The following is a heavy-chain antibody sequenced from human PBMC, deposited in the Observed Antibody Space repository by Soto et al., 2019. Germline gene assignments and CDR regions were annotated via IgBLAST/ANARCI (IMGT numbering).Heavy chain of an antibody. D-gene: IGHD1-26*01. V-gene: IGHV3-15*01. Sequence: GGSLRLSCAASGFTFSNAWMSWVRQAPGKGLEWVGRIKSKTDGGTTDYAAPVKGRFTISRDDSKNTLYLQMNSLKTEDTAVYCCTTEGAQWEPYYYWGQGTLVTVSS. CDR2: IKSKTDGGTT. J-gene: IGHJ4*02. CDR1: GFTFSNAW. CDR3: TTEGAQWEPYYY.